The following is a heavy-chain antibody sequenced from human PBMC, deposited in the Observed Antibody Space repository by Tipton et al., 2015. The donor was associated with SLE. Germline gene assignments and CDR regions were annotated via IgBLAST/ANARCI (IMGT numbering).Heavy chain of an antibody. CDR2: IHSSGTT. CDR1: GGSFSAYY. Sequence: TLSLTCAVYGGSFSAYYWTWIRQTPGKGLEWIGYIHSSGTTNYSPSLNSRVTMSVDTSKNQFSLRLTSVTAADSAVYYCAREVYGRFPIWGQGALVTVSS. D-gene: IGHD3-10*01. V-gene: IGHV4-59*01. CDR3: AREVYGRFPI. J-gene: IGHJ4*02.